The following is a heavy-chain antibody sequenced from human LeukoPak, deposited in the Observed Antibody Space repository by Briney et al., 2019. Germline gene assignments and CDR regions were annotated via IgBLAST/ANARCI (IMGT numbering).Heavy chain of an antibody. CDR2: ISYDGSNK. CDR3: ANKGLLWFGDPPAFDI. Sequence: PGRSLRLSCAASGFTFSSYGMHWVRQAPGKGLEWVAVISYDGSNKYYADSVKGRFTISRDNSKNTLYLQMNSLRAEDTAVYYCANKGLLWFGDPPAFDIWGQGTMVTVSS. V-gene: IGHV3-30*18. J-gene: IGHJ3*02. CDR1: GFTFSSYG. D-gene: IGHD3-10*01.